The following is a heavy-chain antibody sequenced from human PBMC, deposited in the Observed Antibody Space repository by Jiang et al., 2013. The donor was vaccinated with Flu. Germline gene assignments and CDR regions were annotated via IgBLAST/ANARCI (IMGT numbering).Heavy chain of an antibody. CDR3: ARWGRIAVAGTDY. J-gene: IGHJ4*02. V-gene: IGHV4-39*01. D-gene: IGHD6-19*01. Sequence: LLKPSETLSLTCTVSGGSISSSSYYWGWIRQPPGKGLEWIGSIYYSGSTYYNPSLKSRVTISVDTSKNQFSLKLSSVTAADTAVYYCARWGRIAVAGTDYWGQGTLVTVSS. CDR2: IYYSGST. CDR1: GGSISSSSYY.